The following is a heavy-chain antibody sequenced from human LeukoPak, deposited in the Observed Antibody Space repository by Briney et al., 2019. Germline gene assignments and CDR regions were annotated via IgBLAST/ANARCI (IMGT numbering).Heavy chain of an antibody. Sequence: PGGSLRLSCAASGFTFSSYGMHWVRQAPGKGLEWVAVISYDGSNKYYADSVKGRFTFSRDNSKNTLYLQMNSLRAEDTAVYYCAKDLRRYCSSTSCSSPDFWGQGTLVTVSS. CDR1: GFTFSSYG. CDR2: ISYDGSNK. D-gene: IGHD2-2*01. J-gene: IGHJ4*02. V-gene: IGHV3-30*18. CDR3: AKDLRRYCSSTSCSSPDF.